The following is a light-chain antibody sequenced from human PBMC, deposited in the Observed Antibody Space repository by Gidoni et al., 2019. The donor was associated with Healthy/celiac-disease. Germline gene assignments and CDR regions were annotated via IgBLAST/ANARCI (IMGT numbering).Light chain of an antibody. Sequence: EIEMTQSPSSLSASVGDRVTITCRASQSISSYLNWDQQKPGKAPKLLNYAASSLQSGVPSRFRFSGSGTDFTLTISSLQPEDFATYYCQQSYSTPLTFGGGPKVEIK. CDR1: QSISSY. CDR3: QQSYSTPLT. CDR2: AAS. V-gene: IGKV1-39*01. J-gene: IGKJ4*01.